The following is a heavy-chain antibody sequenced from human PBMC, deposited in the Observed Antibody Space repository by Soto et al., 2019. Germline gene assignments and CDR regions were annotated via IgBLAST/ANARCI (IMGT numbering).Heavy chain of an antibody. CDR2: INSDGSST. CDR3: ARDQVRDYYYYGMDV. V-gene: IGHV3-74*01. CDR1: GFAFSSYW. J-gene: IGHJ6*02. Sequence: GGSLRLSCAASGFAFSSYWMHWVRQAPGKGLVWVSRINSDGSSTSYADSVKGRFTISRDNAKNTLYLQMNSLRAEDTAVYYCARDQVRDYYYYGMDVWGQGTTVTVSS.